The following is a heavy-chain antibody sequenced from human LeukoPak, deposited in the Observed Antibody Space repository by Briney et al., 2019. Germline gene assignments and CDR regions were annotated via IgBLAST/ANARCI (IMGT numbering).Heavy chain of an antibody. CDR3: ARVLGGIAVAGFFDY. CDR2: INPSGGST. D-gene: IGHD6-19*01. CDR1: GYTFTSYY. V-gene: IGHV1-46*01. J-gene: IGHJ4*02. Sequence: ASVKVSCKASGYTFTSYYMHWVRQAPGQGLEWMGIINPSGGSTSYAQKFQGRVTMTRDTPTSTVYMELSSLRSEDTAVYYCARVLGGIAVAGFFDYWGQGTLVTVSS.